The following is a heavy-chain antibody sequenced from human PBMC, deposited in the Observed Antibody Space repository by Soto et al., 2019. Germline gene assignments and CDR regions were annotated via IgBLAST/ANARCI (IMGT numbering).Heavy chain of an antibody. CDR2: ISAYNGNT. CDR3: APYYYDSSGYIDGFDP. CDR1: GYTFTRYG. Sequence: QVQLVQSEAEVKKPGASVKVSCKASGYTFTRYGFSWVRQAPGQGLEWMGWISAYNGNTNYAQNFQGRVTMTTDTSTSTVYMELRSLRSDDTAVYYCAPYYYDSSGYIDGFDPWGQGTLVTVSS. V-gene: IGHV1-18*01. D-gene: IGHD3-22*01. J-gene: IGHJ5*02.